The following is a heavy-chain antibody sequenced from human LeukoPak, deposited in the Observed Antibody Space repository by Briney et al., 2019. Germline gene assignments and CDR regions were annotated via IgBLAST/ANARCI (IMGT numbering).Heavy chain of an antibody. D-gene: IGHD4-17*01. CDR1: GYTFTSYY. CDR3: ARAVTTFGMDV. V-gene: IGHV1-46*01. Sequence: ASVNVSCKASGYTFTSYYMHLVRQAPGQGLEWMGIINPSGVSTSYAQKFQGRVTMTTDTYTSTVYMELSSLRSEDTAVYYCARAVTTFGMDVWGQGTTVTVSS. J-gene: IGHJ6*02. CDR2: INPSGVST.